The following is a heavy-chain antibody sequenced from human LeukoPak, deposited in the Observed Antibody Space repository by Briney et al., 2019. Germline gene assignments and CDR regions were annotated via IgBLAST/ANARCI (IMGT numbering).Heavy chain of an antibody. J-gene: IGHJ4*02. V-gene: IGHV1-18*01. CDR1: GYTSTSYG. D-gene: IGHD3-22*01. CDR2: INAYNGNT. CDR3: ARDCGADSSTYSYSFDY. Sequence: GASVKVSCKATGYTSTSYGISWVRQAPGQGLEWMGWINAYNGNTNYAQNLQGRVTMTTDTSTSTAYMELRSLRSDDTAVYYCARDCGADSSTYSYSFDYWGQGTLVTVSS.